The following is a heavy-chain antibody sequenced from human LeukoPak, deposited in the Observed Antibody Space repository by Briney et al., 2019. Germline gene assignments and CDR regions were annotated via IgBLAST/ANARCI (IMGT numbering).Heavy chain of an antibody. D-gene: IGHD4-17*01. V-gene: IGHV3-11*04. CDR3: ARDLDYGFDY. CDR1: GFTFSDFY. Sequence: GGSLRLSCAASGFTFSDFYMTWIRQAPGKGLEWVSNISGTGTTIYYADSVKGRFTISRDNAKNSLYLQMNSLRAEDTAVYYCARDLDYGFDYWGQGTLVTVSS. CDR2: ISGTGTTI. J-gene: IGHJ4*02.